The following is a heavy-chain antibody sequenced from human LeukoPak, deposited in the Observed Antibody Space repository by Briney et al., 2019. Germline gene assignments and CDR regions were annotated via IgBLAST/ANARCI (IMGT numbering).Heavy chain of an antibody. CDR2: ISWNSGSI. D-gene: IGHD6-19*01. CDR1: GFTFDDYA. CDR3: AKGAGSGWYGIYWYFDL. V-gene: IGHV3-9*01. J-gene: IGHJ2*01. Sequence: GGSLRLSCAASGFTFDDYAMHWVRQAPGKGLERVSGISWNSGSIGYADSVKGRFTISRDNAKNSLYLQMNSLRAEDTALYYCAKGAGSGWYGIYWYFDLWGRGTLVTVSS.